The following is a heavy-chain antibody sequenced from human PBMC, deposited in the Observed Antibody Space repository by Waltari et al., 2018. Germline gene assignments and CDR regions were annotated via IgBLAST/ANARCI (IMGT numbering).Heavy chain of an antibody. Sequence: QVQLQESGPGLVKPSETLSLTCAVSGYSISSGYYWGWIRQPPGKGLEWIGSIYHSGSTDYNPSLKSRVTISVDTSKNQFSLKLSSVTAADTAVYYCARAQFPYYDILTGYPFGIWGQGTMVTVSS. J-gene: IGHJ3*02. CDR3: ARAQFPYYDILTGYPFGI. CDR2: IYHSGST. D-gene: IGHD3-9*01. CDR1: GYSISSGYY. V-gene: IGHV4-38-2*01.